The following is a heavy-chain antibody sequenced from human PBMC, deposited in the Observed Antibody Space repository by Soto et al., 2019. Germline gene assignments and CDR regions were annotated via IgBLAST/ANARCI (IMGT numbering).Heavy chain of an antibody. V-gene: IGHV3-9*01. CDR3: AKDISGRGSYYYYHGVDV. Sequence: SLRLSCVASGFTFDDYAMHWVRQAPGKGLEWVSGISWNSGSVGYVDSVKARFTMYRDNAKNSLYLQMNSLRPEDTALYYCAKDISGRGSYYYYHGVDVWGQGATVTVSS. D-gene: IGHD2-15*01. CDR1: GFTFDDYA. J-gene: IGHJ6*02. CDR2: ISWNSGSV.